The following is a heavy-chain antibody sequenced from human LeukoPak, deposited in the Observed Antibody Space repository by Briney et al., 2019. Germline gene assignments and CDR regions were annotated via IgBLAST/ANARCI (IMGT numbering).Heavy chain of an antibody. Sequence: GGSLRLSCAASGFTFSSSELSWVRQAPGKGLEWVSAIAVGGGTTYADSVVGRFIISRDNSKNTLYLQMNSLRAEDTAVYYCARGAYGSGTYHDFDIWGQGTMVTVSS. CDR3: ARGAYGSGTYHDFDI. J-gene: IGHJ3*02. CDR2: IAVGGGTT. D-gene: IGHD3-10*01. V-gene: IGHV3-23*01. CDR1: GFTFSSSE.